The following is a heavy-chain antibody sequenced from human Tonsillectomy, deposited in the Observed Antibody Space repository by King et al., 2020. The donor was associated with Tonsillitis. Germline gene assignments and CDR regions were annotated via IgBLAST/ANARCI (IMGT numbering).Heavy chain of an antibody. J-gene: IGHJ4*02. Sequence: VQLVESGGGLVQPGGSLTLSCAASGFTFPSYAMSCVRRAPGKGLEFVAGITGSGADTDLADSVRGRVTIFRDNSKNTKYLQIISLRARDTAVYYCVCGVRGVIPTSFDYWGRGTLVTVSS. CDR1: GFTFPSYA. CDR3: VCGVRGVIPTSFDY. CDR2: ITGSGADT. V-gene: IGHV3-23*04. D-gene: IGHD3-10*01.